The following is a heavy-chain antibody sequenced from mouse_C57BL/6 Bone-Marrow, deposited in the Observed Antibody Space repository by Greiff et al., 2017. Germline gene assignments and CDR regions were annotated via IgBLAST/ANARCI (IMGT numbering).Heavy chain of an antibody. J-gene: IGHJ1*03. Sequence: QVQLKQPGAELVMPGASVKLSCKASGYTFPSYWMHWVKQRPGQGLEWIGEIDPSDSYTNYNQKFKGKSTLTVDKSSSTAYMQLSSLTSEDSAVYYCARDGYYGSSWYFDVWGTGTTVTVSS. CDR3: ARDGYYGSSWYFDV. CDR2: IDPSDSYT. V-gene: IGHV1-69*01. CDR1: GYTFPSYW. D-gene: IGHD1-1*01.